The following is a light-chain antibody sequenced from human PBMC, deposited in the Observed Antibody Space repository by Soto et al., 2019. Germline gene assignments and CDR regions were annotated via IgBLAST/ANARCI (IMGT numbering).Light chain of an antibody. Sequence: DIQVTQSPSTLSASVGDRVTITCRASQNIGTWLAWYQAKPGKAPKLLIYKASSLESGVPSRFSGSGSGTEFTLTISSLQPDDFGSYSCQQYKSSPLTFGGGTKVEIK. CDR2: KAS. CDR1: QNIGTW. J-gene: IGKJ4*01. V-gene: IGKV1-5*03. CDR3: QQYKSSPLT.